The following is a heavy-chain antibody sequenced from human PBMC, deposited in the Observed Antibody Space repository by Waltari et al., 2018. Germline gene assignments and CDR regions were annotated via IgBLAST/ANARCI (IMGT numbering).Heavy chain of an antibody. V-gene: IGHV1-69*01. J-gene: IGHJ4*02. CDR2: GVPIFGTE. D-gene: IGHD3-3*01. CDR1: GGTCSSYA. CDR3: ARVGRFLEWLPPDY. Sequence: QVQLVQSGAEVKKPGSSVKVSCKASGGTCSSYAISWGRQAPGQGLEWRGGGVPIFGTETSAQKFQGRVTITADESTSTAYMELSSLGSEDTAVYYCARVGRFLEWLPPDYWGQGTLVTVSS.